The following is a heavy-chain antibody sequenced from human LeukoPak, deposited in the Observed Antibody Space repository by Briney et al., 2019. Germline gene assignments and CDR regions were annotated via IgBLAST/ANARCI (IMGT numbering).Heavy chain of an antibody. V-gene: IGHV4-59*12. CDR3: ARDPRRAQRYSYDSSGYPGAFDI. CDR2: IYYSGST. J-gene: IGHJ3*02. CDR1: GGSISSYY. D-gene: IGHD3-22*01. Sequence: SETLSLTCTVSGGSISSYYWSWIRQPPGKGLEWIGYIYYSGSTNYNPSLKSRVTISVDTSMNQFSLKLSSVTAADTAVYYCARDPRRAQRYSYDSSGYPGAFDIWGQGTMLTVSS.